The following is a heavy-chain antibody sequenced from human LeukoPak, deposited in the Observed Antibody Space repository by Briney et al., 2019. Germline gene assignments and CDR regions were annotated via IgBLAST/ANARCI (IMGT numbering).Heavy chain of an antibody. Sequence: SETLSLTCTVSGGSISSSSYYWGWIRQPPGKGLEWIGNIYYSGTTYYNPSLKSRVTISVDTSKNQFSLKLSSVTAADTAVYYCAGASDYGDYFDYWGQGTLVTVSS. CDR1: GGSISSSSYY. D-gene: IGHD4-17*01. V-gene: IGHV4-39*01. CDR3: AGASDYGDYFDY. CDR2: IYYSGTT. J-gene: IGHJ4*02.